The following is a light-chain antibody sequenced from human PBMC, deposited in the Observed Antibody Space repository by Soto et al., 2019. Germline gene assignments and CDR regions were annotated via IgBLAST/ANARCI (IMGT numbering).Light chain of an antibody. Sequence: DIQMTQSPSSLSASVGDRVTITCRASQSISSYLNWYQQKPGKAPKLLIYAASSLQSGVPSRFSGSGSGTDFTPSISSLQPGDFTNYYCQQSYSTPPITCGQGTRLEIK. CDR1: QSISSY. CDR2: AAS. CDR3: QQSYSTPPIT. J-gene: IGKJ5*01. V-gene: IGKV1-39*01.